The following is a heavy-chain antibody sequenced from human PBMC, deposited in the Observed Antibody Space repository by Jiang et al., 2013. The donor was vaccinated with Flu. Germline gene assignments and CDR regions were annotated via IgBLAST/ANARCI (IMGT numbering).Heavy chain of an antibody. CDR1: GFTFDDYA. D-gene: IGHD4-17*01. V-gene: IGHV3-9*01. Sequence: LSCAASGFTFDDYAMHWVRQAPGKGLEWVSGISWNSGSIGYADSVKGRFTISRDNAKNSLYLQMNSLRAEDTALYYCAKDIRGYGDYEVYYGMDVWGQGTTVTVSS. CDR3: AKDIRGYGDYEVYYGMDV. CDR2: ISWNSGSI. J-gene: IGHJ6*02.